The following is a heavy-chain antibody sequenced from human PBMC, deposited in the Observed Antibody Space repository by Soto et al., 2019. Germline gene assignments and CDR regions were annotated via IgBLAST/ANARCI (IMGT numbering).Heavy chain of an antibody. CDR3: ARTNEHAAFDI. V-gene: IGHV4-39*01. D-gene: IGHD2-8*01. CDR2: IYYSGST. CDR1: GGSISSSSYY. Sequence: QLQLQESGPGLVKPSETLSLTCTVSGGSISSSSYYWGWIRQPPGKGLEWIGSIYYSGSTYYNPSLKSRVTISVDTSKNQFSLKLSSVTAADTAVYYCARTNEHAAFDIWGQGTMVTVSS. J-gene: IGHJ3*02.